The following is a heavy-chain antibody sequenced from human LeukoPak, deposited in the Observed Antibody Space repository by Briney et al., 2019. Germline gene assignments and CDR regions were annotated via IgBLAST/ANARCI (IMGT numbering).Heavy chain of an antibody. V-gene: IGHV3-66*01. CDR2: IYSGGST. CDR1: GFTVSSNY. CDR3: ANLGDYVWGSYRVDAFDI. Sequence: PGGSLRLSCAASGFTVSSNYMSWVRQAPGKGLEWVSVIYSGGSTYYADSVKGRFTISRDNSKNTLYLQMNSLRAEDTAVYYCANLGDYVWGSYRVDAFDIWGQGTMVTVSS. D-gene: IGHD3-16*02. J-gene: IGHJ3*02.